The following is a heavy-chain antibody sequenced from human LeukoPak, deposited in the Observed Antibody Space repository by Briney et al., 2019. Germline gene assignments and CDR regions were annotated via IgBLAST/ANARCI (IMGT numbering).Heavy chain of an antibody. D-gene: IGHD3-3*01. Sequence: PSETLSPTCAVYGGSFSGYYWSWIRQPPGKGLEWIGEINHSGSTNYNPSLKSRVTISVDTSKNQFSLKLSSVTAADTAVYYCARGVITIFGVVTNYYYYMDVWGKGTTVTVSS. J-gene: IGHJ6*03. V-gene: IGHV4-34*01. CDR1: GGSFSGYY. CDR3: ARGVITIFGVVTNYYYYMDV. CDR2: INHSGST.